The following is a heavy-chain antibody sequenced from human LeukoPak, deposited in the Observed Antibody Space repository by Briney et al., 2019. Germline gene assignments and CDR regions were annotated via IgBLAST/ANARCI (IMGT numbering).Heavy chain of an antibody. J-gene: IGHJ4*02. CDR2: IYISGST. CDR1: GGSISGYY. Sequence: SETLSLTCTVSGGSISGYYWSWIRQPAGKGLEWIGRIYISGSTNYNPSLRSRVTMSGDSSKNQFSLKLSSLTAADTAVYYCARERYSSGWYLDYWGQGTLVTVSS. CDR3: ARERYSSGWYLDY. V-gene: IGHV4-4*07. D-gene: IGHD6-19*01.